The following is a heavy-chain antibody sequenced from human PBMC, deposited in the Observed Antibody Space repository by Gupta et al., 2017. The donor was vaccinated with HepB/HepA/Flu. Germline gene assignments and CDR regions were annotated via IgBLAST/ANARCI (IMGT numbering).Heavy chain of an antibody. V-gene: IGHV3-23*01. CDR1: GFTFSNYA. CDR3: AKRREQQLAKYFFDF. Sequence: EVQLLESGGTWVQPGGSLRLSCAASGFTFSNYAMSWVRQAPGKGLEWVSSISRSGETTYFADSVKGRFTISRDNSKNTLYLQMSSLRGEDTAVYYGAKRREQQLAKYFFDFWGQGTLVTVSS. J-gene: IGHJ4*02. CDR2: ISRSGETT. D-gene: IGHD6-13*01.